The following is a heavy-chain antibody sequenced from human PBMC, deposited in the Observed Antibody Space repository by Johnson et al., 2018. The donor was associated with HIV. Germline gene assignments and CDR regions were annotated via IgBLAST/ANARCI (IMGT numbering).Heavy chain of an antibody. Sequence: QVQLVESGGGVVQPGRSLRLSCAASGFTFSSYAMHWVRQAPGKGLEWVAVIWYDGSNKYYADSVKGRLTISRDNSKNTLYLEMNSLRAEDTAVYYCARDGRDMVTRGSFDVWGQGTVVTVSS. CDR2: IWYDGSNK. V-gene: IGHV3-30-3*01. J-gene: IGHJ3*01. D-gene: IGHD5-18*01. CDR1: GFTFSSYA. CDR3: ARDGRDMVTRGSFDV.